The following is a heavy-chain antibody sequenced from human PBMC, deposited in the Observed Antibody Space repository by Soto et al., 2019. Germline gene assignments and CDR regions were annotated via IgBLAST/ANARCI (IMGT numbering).Heavy chain of an antibody. CDR1: GGSISSGGYY. Sequence: PSETLSLTCTVSGGSISSGGYYWSWIRQHPGKGLEWIGYIYYSGSTYYNPSLKSRVTISVDTSKNQFSLKLSSVTAADTAVYYCARDHVGVIHYYGMDVWGQGTTVTVSS. V-gene: IGHV4-31*03. CDR2: IYYSGST. D-gene: IGHD3-16*02. J-gene: IGHJ6*02. CDR3: ARDHVGVIHYYGMDV.